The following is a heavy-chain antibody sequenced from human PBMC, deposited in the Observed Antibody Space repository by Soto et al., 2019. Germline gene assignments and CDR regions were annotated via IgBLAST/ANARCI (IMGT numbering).Heavy chain of an antibody. CDR1: GYSFTGYW. V-gene: IGHV5-51*01. CDR3: ARHAGGYCSGGSCFDAFDI. CDR2: IYPGDSDT. Sequence: GESLKISCKGSGYSFTGYWIGWVRQMPGKGLEWMGIIYPGDSDTRYSPSFQGQVTISADKSISTAYLQWSSLKASDTAVYYCARHAGGYCSGGSCFDAFDIWGQGTMVTVSS. D-gene: IGHD2-15*01. J-gene: IGHJ3*02.